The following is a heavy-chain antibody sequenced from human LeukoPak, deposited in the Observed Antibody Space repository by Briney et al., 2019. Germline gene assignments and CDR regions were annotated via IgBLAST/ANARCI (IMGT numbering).Heavy chain of an antibody. CDR3: ARGVATAVRYFDY. J-gene: IGHJ4*02. CDR2: IYYSGST. V-gene: IGHV4-59*01. Sequence: SETLSLTCTVSGGSISSYYWSWIRQPPGKGLEWIGYIYYSGSTNYNPSLKSRVTISVDTSKNQFSLKLSSVTAADTAVYYCARGVATAVRYFDYWGQGTLVTVSS. CDR1: GGSISSYY. D-gene: IGHD5-18*01.